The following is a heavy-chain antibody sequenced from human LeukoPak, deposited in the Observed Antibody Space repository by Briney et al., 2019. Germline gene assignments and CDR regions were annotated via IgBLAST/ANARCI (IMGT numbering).Heavy chain of an antibody. J-gene: IGHJ3*01. D-gene: IGHD3-16*01. Sequence: GGSLRLSCAGSGFTFSNYALIWVRQAPGKGLEWVSGIHGNGETTYYGDSVKGRFTISRDNSKSTLYLQMNSLRVEDTAEYFCGRDPNGDYVGAFEFWSQGTKVAVSS. CDR2: IHGNGETT. CDR1: GFTFSNYA. V-gene: IGHV3-23*01. CDR3: GRDPNGDYVGAFEF.